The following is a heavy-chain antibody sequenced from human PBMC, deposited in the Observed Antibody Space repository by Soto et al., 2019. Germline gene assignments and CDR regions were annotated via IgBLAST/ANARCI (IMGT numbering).Heavy chain of an antibody. V-gene: IGHV4-31*03. D-gene: IGHD2-2*02. CDR2: IYYSGRT. CDR1: GVSISSGGYY. CDR3: AREGLIAISTVPYYFDY. Sequence: SSETLSLTCTVSGVSISSGGYYWSWIRQHPGKGLEWIGNIYYSGRTYYNPSLKSRVILSVDTSKNHFSLTLRSVTAADSAMYYCAREGLIAISTVPYYFDYWGQGTLVTVSS. J-gene: IGHJ4*02.